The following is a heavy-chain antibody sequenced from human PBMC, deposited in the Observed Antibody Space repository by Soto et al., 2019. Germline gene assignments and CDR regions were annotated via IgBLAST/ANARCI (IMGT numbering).Heavy chain of an antibody. CDR1: GYIFNTYG. Sequence: ASVKVSCKASGYIFNTYGIAWVRQAPGQGLEWMGWISTYNGNTNYAQKLQGRVTMTTDTSTSTAYMELRSLRSDDTAVYYCAREWEVLGAYRVDAFDIWGQGTMVTVSS. CDR2: ISTYNGNT. D-gene: IGHD1-26*01. J-gene: IGHJ3*02. CDR3: AREWEVLGAYRVDAFDI. V-gene: IGHV1-18*01.